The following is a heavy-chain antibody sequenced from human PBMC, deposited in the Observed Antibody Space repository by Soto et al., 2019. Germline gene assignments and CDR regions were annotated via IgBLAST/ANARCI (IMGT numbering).Heavy chain of an antibody. V-gene: IGHV1-24*01. CDR3: ARGIPVGAPKY. Sequence: GASVKVSCKVSGYTLAELSMHWVRQAPGKGLEWMGGFDPEDGETIYAQKFQGRVTVTEDTSTDTAYMELSSLRSEDTAVYYCARGIPVGAPKYWGQGTLVTVS. D-gene: IGHD1-26*01. J-gene: IGHJ4*02. CDR2: FDPEDGET. CDR1: GYTLAELS.